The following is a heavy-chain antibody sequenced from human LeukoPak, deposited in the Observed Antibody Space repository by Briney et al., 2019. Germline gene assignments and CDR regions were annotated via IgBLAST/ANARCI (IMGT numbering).Heavy chain of an antibody. Sequence: SETLSLTCTVSGGSISSYYWSWIRQPPGRGLEWIGYIYYSGSTNYNPSLKSRVTISVDTSKNQFSLKLSSVTAADTAVYYCARNDYSNYYLPFFDPWGQGTLVTVSS. D-gene: IGHD4-11*01. CDR3: ARNDYSNYYLPFFDP. CDR2: IYYSGST. V-gene: IGHV4-59*01. CDR1: GGSISSYY. J-gene: IGHJ5*02.